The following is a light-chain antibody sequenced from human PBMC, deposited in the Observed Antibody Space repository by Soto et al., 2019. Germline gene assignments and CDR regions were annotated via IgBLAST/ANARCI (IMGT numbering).Light chain of an antibody. CDR2: WAS. CDR1: QSVLYNSNNKNY. J-gene: IGKJ4*01. CDR3: QQYYITPPT. V-gene: IGKV4-1*01. Sequence: DIVMTQSPDSLAVSLGERATINCKSSQSVLYNSNNKNYLAWYQQEPGQPPKLLIYWASTRESGVPDRFSGSGSGTDFTLTISNLQAEDVAVYYCQQYYITPPTFGGGTKVEIK.